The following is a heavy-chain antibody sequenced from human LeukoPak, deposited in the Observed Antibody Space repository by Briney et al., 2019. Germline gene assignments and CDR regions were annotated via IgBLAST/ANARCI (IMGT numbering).Heavy chain of an antibody. J-gene: IGHJ4*02. CDR1: GFTFSRFW. D-gene: IGHD3-22*01. Sequence: GALRLSCEASGFTFSRFWMSWVRQAPGKGPEWVANIGEDGSEKYYVDSVKGRFTISRDNAKNSLNLQMNSLRAEDTAVYYCARESTYRDSSGYYRSYFDYWGQGTLVTVSS. CDR3: ARESTYRDSSGYYRSYFDY. V-gene: IGHV3-7*01. CDR2: IGEDGSEK.